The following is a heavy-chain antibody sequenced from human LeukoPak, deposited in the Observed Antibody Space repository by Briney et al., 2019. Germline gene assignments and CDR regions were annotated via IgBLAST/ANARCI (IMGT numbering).Heavy chain of an antibody. V-gene: IGHV1-46*01. Sequence: ASVKVSCMASGYTFTDYYVHWVRQAPGQGLEWMGIINPSGGSTSYAQKFQGRVTMTRDTSTSTVYMELSSLRSEDTAVYYCARDSAYCGGDCYSTFDYWGQGTLVTVSS. CDR3: ARDSAYCGGDCYSTFDY. D-gene: IGHD2-21*02. CDR2: INPSGGST. CDR1: GYTFTDYY. J-gene: IGHJ4*02.